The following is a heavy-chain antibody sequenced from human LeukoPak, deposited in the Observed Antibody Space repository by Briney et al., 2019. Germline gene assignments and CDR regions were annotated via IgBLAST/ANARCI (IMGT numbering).Heavy chain of an antibody. CDR3: ARGYCSGGSCYQKSGFDY. CDR2: IYPGDSDT. CDR1: GYSFTSYW. Sequence: GESLKISCKGSGYSFTSYWIGWVRQMPGKGLEWMGIIYPGDSDTRYSPSFQGQVTISADKSISTAYLQWSSLKASDTAMYYCARGYCSGGSCYQKSGFDYWGQGTQVTVSS. J-gene: IGHJ4*02. V-gene: IGHV5-51*01. D-gene: IGHD2-15*01.